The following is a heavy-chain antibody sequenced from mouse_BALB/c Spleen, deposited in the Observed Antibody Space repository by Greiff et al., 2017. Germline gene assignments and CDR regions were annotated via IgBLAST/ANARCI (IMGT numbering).Heavy chain of an antibody. V-gene: IGHV1-87*01. CDR3: ARGGGYYGAAWFAY. CDR1: GYTFTSYW. CDR2: IYPGDGDT. Sequence: VKLVESGAELARPGASVKLSCKASGYTFTSYWMQWVKQRPGQGLEWIGAIYPGDGDTRYTQKFKGKATLTADKSSSTAYMQLSSLASEDSTVYYCARGGGYYGAAWFAYWGQGTLVTVSA. D-gene: IGHD1-1*01. J-gene: IGHJ3*01.